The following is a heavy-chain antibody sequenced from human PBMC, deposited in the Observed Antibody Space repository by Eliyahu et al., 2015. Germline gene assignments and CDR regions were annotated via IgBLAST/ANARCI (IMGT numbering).Heavy chain of an antibody. V-gene: IGHV3-7*01. CDR3: AREYVNWVGVGAFDI. CDR1: GFTFSXYW. Sequence: EVQLVESGGGLVQPGGSLRLSCAASGFTFSXYWMSWVRQAPGKGLEWVANIKQDGSEKYYVDSVKGRFTISRDNAKNSLYLQMNSLRAEDTAVYYCAREYVNWVGVGAFDIWGQGTMVTVSS. D-gene: IGHD7-27*01. CDR2: IKQDGSEK. J-gene: IGHJ3*02.